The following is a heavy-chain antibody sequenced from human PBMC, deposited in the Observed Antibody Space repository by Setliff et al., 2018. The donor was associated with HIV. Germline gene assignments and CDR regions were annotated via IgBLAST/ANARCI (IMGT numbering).Heavy chain of an antibody. D-gene: IGHD3-3*01. CDR2: ISSSGSTI. J-gene: IGHJ4*02. Sequence: GGSLRLSCAASGFTFSSYEMNWVRHAPGKGLEWVSYISSSGSTIYYADSVKGRFTISRDNAKNSLYLQMNSLTAEDTAVYYCARDVSWRVRTYIDYWGQGALVTVSS. CDR1: GFTFSSYE. CDR3: ARDVSWRVRTYIDY. V-gene: IGHV3-48*03.